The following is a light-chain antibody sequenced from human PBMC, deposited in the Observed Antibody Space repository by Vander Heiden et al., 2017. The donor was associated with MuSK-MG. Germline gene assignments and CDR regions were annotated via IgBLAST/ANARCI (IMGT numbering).Light chain of an antibody. V-gene: IGKV1-8*01. CDR3: QQDDNLPRA. CDR2: TAS. Sequence: ATQMTQSPSSFSASIGDRVTITCRASQDIVSYLAWYQHKPGTAPKLLIYTASTLQTGVPSRFSGSGSGTDFTLTISRLESDDFATYFCQQDDNLPRAFGQGTKVEIK. CDR1: QDIVSY. J-gene: IGKJ1*01.